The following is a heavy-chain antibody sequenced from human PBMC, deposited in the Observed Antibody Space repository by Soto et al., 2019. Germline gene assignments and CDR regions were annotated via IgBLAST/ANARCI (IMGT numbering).Heavy chain of an antibody. CDR1: GFTFSDYY. CDR2: ISSSSSYT. Sequence: GGSLRLSCAASGFTFSDYYMSWIRQAPGKGLEWVSYISSSSSYTNSADSVKGRFTISRDNAKNSLYLQMNSLRAEDTAVYYCARDSGSSGWQFDYWGQGTLVTVSS. J-gene: IGHJ4*02. CDR3: ARDSGSSGWQFDY. D-gene: IGHD6-19*01. V-gene: IGHV3-11*06.